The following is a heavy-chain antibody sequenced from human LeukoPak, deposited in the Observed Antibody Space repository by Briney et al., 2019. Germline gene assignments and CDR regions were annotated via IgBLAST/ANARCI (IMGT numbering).Heavy chain of an antibody. J-gene: IGHJ4*02. CDR2: IYWNDDK. V-gene: IGHV2-5*01. CDR3: ATPTRRDGYNRNFDY. CDR1: GFSLSTSGVG. D-gene: IGHD5-24*01. Sequence: KESGPTLVKPTQTLTLTCTFSGFSLSTSGVGVGWIRQPPGKALEWLALIYWNDDKRYSPSLKSRLTITKDTSKNQVVLTMTNMDPVDTATYYCATPTRRDGYNRNFDYWGQGTLVTVSS.